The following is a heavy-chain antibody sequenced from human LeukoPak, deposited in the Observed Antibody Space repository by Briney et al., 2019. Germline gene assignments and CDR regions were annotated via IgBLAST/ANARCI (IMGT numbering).Heavy chain of an antibody. Sequence: PSETLSLTCTVSGASISRYYWSWIRQPPGKGLEWIGYIYYSGTTNYDPSLKSRVSISVDTSKNQFSLNLTSVTAADTAVYYCARHRAYSSSSPFDYWGQGTLVTVSS. CDR3: ARHRAYSSSSPFDY. CDR2: IYYSGTT. V-gene: IGHV4-59*01. J-gene: IGHJ4*02. D-gene: IGHD6-6*01. CDR1: GASISRYY.